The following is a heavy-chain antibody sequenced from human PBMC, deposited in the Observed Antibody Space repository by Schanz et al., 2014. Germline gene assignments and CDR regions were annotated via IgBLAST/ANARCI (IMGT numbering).Heavy chain of an antibody. V-gene: IGHV3-7*01. CDR1: GFTFSNYW. CDR3: AKGRMTATNFFDS. J-gene: IGHJ4*02. CDR2: IKQDGSEK. D-gene: IGHD1-7*01. Sequence: EMQVVESGGGSVQPGGSLRVSCAASGFTFSNYWMSWVRQAPGKGLEWVANIKQDGSEKFYVDSVKGRFTISRDNAKTALYLQMTSLRAEDTAVYYCAKGRMTATNFFDSWGQGTLVTVSS.